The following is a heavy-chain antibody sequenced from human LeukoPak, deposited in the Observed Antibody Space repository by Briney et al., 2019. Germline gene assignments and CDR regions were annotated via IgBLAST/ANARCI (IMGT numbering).Heavy chain of an antibody. J-gene: IGHJ1*01. D-gene: IGHD5-24*01. CDR1: GFTFSSYA. CDR2: ISDKGVST. V-gene: IGHV3-64D*06. Sequence: SGGSLRLSCSASGFTFSSYAMHWVRQAPGKGLQYVSVISDKGVSTSYADSVKGRFTISRDNSKNTVYLQMSSLRAEDTAVYYRVGDGRDGYNKYFHHWGQGTLVTVSS. CDR3: VGDGRDGYNKYFHH.